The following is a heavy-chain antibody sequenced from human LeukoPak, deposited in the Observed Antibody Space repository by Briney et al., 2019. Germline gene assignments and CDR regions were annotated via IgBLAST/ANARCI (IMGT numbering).Heavy chain of an antibody. D-gene: IGHD5-12*01. Sequence: GGSLRLSCAASGFTFSTFGMHWVRKAPGRGLEWVAVIWYHGNEIHYVDSVKGRFTISRDNFRNTLYLQMNSLRAEDSAVYYCVRGSGGNGYGYWGDNWGQGTLVTVSS. CDR3: VRGSGGNGYGYWGDN. CDR1: GFTFSTFG. J-gene: IGHJ4*02. CDR2: IWYHGNEI. V-gene: IGHV3-33*01.